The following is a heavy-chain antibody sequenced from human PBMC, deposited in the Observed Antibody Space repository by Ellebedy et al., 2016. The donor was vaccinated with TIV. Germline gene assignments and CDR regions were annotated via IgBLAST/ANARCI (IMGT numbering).Heavy chain of an antibody. CDR2: LSGSGSTI. Sequence: PGGSLRLSCAASGFSFSDFYMAWIRQAPGKGLECVSYLSGSGSTIYYADSVKGRFAISRDNAKNSLDLHMASLTAEDSAVYYCARAISVPGGSFQHWGQGTLVTVSS. CDR3: ARAISVPGGSFQH. D-gene: IGHD6-19*01. J-gene: IGHJ1*01. V-gene: IGHV3-11*01. CDR1: GFSFSDFY.